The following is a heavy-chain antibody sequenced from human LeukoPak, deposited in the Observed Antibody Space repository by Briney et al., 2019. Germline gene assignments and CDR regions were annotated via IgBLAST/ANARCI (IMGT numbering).Heavy chain of an antibody. J-gene: IGHJ5*02. CDR3: ARAGDKLLNWFDP. D-gene: IGHD1-14*01. V-gene: IGHV4-30-4*08. CDR1: GGSISSGGYY. CDR2: IYYSGST. Sequence: SETLSLTCTVSGGSISSGGYYWSWIRQHPGKGLEWIGYIYYSGSTYYNPSLKSRVTISVDTSNNQFSLKLSSVTAADTAVYYCARAGDKLLNWFDPWGQGTLVTVSS.